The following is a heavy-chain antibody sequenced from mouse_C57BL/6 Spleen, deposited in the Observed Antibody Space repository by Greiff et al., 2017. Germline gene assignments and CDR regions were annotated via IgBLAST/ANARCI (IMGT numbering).Heavy chain of an antibody. CDR3: AREGIYGNNYFDY. CDR2: ISYNGSN. Sequence: EVHLVESGPGLVKPAQSLSLTCSVTGYSFTSGYYWYWIRQFPGNKLEWMGYISYNGSNNYNQSLKNRISITLDTSKNQLFLKLNSVTTEDTATYYCAREGIYGNNYFDYWGQGTTLTVSS. J-gene: IGHJ2*01. CDR1: GYSFTSGYY. V-gene: IGHV3-6*01. D-gene: IGHD1-1*01.